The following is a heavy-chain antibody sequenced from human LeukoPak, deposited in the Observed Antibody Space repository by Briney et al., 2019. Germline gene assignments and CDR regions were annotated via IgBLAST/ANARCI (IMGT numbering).Heavy chain of an antibody. CDR2: ISAYNGNT. Sequence: GASVKVSCKASGYTFTGYYMHWVRQAPGQGLEWMGWISAYNGNTNYAQKLQGRVTMTTDTSTSTAYMELRSLRSDDTAVYYCARVKTVMDVWGQGTTVTVSS. CDR1: GYTFTGYY. D-gene: IGHD4-17*01. V-gene: IGHV1-18*04. J-gene: IGHJ6*02. CDR3: ARVKTVMDV.